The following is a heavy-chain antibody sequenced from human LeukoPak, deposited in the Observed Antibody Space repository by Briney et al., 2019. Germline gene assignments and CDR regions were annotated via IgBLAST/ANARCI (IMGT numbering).Heavy chain of an antibody. CDR1: GGSISSYY. V-gene: IGHV4-59*01. CDR3: ARDETHYDFWSGYYHYFDY. J-gene: IGHJ4*02. CDR2: IYYSGST. Sequence: SETLSLTCTVSGGSISSYYWSWIRQPPGKRLEWIGYIYYSGSTNYNPSLKSRVTISVDTSKNQFSLKLSSVTAADTAVYYRARDETHYDFWSGYYHYFDYWGQGTLVTVSS. D-gene: IGHD3-3*01.